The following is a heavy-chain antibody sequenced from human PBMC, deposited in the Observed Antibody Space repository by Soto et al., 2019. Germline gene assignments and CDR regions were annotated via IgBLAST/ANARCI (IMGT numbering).Heavy chain of an antibody. D-gene: IGHD1-1*01. CDR3: VRDPHRGNFELES. V-gene: IGHV3-30-3*01. CDR1: GFTFSTSA. Sequence: QVQLVESGGGVVQPGGSLRLSCAASGFTFSTSAFHWVRQAPGTGLEWLALFTSDAVNINHAASVKGRFTISRDKSKNTVYLQMNSLTTEDTAVYYCVRDPHRGNFELESWGQGTQGTVSS. J-gene: IGHJ4*02. CDR2: FTSDAVNI.